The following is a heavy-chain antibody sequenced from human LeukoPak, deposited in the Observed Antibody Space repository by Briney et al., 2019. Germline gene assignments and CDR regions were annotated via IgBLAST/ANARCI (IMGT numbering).Heavy chain of an antibody. V-gene: IGHV4-31*11. Sequence: WQTLSLTCAVPGGSISTVGYYWTWIRQHPGKGLEWIGYISYTGITYYNPSLKRRLIISLDTSKRQFPLKLNSVTAADTATYYCAKGGQYYYYIMDVWGQGTTVTVSS. D-gene: IGHD3-10*01. CDR1: GGSISTVGYY. CDR2: ISYTGIT. J-gene: IGHJ6*02. CDR3: AKGGQYYYYIMDV.